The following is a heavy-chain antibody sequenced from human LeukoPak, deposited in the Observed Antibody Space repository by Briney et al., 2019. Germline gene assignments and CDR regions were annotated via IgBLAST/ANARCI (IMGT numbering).Heavy chain of an antibody. V-gene: IGHV3-23*01. CDR2: INSGGST. Sequence: GGSLRLSCAASGFTFSTYAMSWVRQAPGKGLEWVSAINSGGSTYYADSLKGRFTISRDNSKNTLSLQMNSLRADDTAVYYCAKDWPSEWQQLPDYDAFDIWGQGTMVTVSS. CDR3: AKDWPSEWQQLPDYDAFDI. J-gene: IGHJ3*02. D-gene: IGHD6-13*01. CDR1: GFTFSTYA.